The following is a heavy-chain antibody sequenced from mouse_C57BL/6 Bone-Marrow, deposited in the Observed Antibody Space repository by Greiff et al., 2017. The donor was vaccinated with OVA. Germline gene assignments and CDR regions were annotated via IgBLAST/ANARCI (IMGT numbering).Heavy chain of an antibody. CDR3: ASDGYGAYWYFDV. V-gene: IGHV1-50*01. CDR2: IDPSDSYT. Sequence: VQLKQPGAELVKPGASVKLSCKASGYTFTSYWMQWVKQRPGQGLEWIGEIDPSDSYTNYNQKFKGKATLTVDTSSSTAYMQLSSLTSEDSAVYYCASDGYGAYWYFDVWGTGTTVTVSS. J-gene: IGHJ1*03. CDR1: GYTFTSYW. D-gene: IGHD2-3*01.